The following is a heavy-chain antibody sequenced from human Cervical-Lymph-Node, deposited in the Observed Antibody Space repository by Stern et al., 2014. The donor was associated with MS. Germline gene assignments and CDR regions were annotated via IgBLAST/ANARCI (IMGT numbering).Heavy chain of an antibody. Sequence: QVQLVESGPGLVKPSETLSLTCAVSGDSISSYTHYWAWIRQPPGKGLEWIGSINTVGATYNTPSLKSRFTISVDTSNNHSPLGLTSVTAADTAVYYCAKHACTGAACPFDLWGQGTLVTVSS. J-gene: IGHJ4*02. CDR1: GDSISSYTHY. V-gene: IGHV4-39*01. CDR2: INTVGAT. D-gene: IGHD2-8*02. CDR3: AKHACTGAACPFDL.